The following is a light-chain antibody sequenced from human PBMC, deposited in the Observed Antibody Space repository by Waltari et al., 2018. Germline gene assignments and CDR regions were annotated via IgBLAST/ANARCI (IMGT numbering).Light chain of an antibody. CDR2: INTEGSN. CDR3: QTWGAGFRV. V-gene: IGLV4-69*01. Sequence: QVVLTQSPSASASLGASVNLTCTLSSGHSDYAIAWHQQQPQRGPRYLLNINTEGSNIKGDGIPDRFSGSSSGAERYLTISSRQSEDEADYYCQTWGAGFRVFGGGTKLTVL. J-gene: IGLJ3*02. CDR1: SGHSDYA.